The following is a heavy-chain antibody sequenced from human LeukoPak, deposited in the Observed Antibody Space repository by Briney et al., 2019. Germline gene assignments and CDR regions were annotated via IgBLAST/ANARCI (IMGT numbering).Heavy chain of an antibody. CDR1: GGSISSYY. CDR3: ARRVTSNWFDP. V-gene: IGHV4-59*08. CDR2: MYYSGST. D-gene: IGHD2-21*02. J-gene: IGHJ5*02. Sequence: SETLFLTCTVSGGSISSYYWSWIRQPPGKGLEWIGYMYYSGSTNYNPSLKSRVTISVDTSKNQFSLKLSSVTAADTAVYYCARRVTSNWFDPWGQGTLVTVSS.